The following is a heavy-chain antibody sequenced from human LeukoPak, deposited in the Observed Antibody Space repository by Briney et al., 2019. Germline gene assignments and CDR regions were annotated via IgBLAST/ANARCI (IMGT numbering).Heavy chain of an antibody. J-gene: IGHJ4*02. Sequence: GGSLRLSCAASGFTFSSYAMSWVRQAPGKGLEWVSAISGSGGGTYYADSVKGRFTISRDNSKNTLYLPMNSPRAEDTAVYYCAKSTGRVADYWGQGTLVTVSS. CDR2: ISGSGGGT. D-gene: IGHD3-3*01. CDR3: AKSTGRVADY. CDR1: GFTFSSYA. V-gene: IGHV3-23*01.